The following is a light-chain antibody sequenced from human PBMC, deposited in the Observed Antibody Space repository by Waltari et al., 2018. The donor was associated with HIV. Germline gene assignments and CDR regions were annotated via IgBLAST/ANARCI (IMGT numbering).Light chain of an antibody. Sequence: QSALTQPASVSGTPGQSTSISCTETSSDIANSNLVSCYQHTTAKAPKLLIFEATKRPACLSNRFSVSMSGNPVSLTISDRQSDGDADYCCCSYASSGTLVVVGGGTRVTVL. CDR2: EAT. CDR3: CSYASSGTLVV. J-gene: IGLJ2*01. CDR1: SSDIANSNL. V-gene: IGLV2-23*02.